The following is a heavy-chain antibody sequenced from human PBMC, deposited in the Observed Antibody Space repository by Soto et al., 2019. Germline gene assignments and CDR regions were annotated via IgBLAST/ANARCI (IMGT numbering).Heavy chain of an antibody. D-gene: IGHD2-2*01. CDR3: ARSTSVPAALYYFDY. Sequence: GGSLRLSCAASGFTFSSYAMHWVRQAPGKGLEWVAVISYDGSNKYYADSVKGRFTISRDNSKNTLYLQMNSLRAEDTAVYYCARSTSVPAALYYFDYWGQGTLVTVSS. CDR2: ISYDGSNK. CDR1: GFTFSSYA. V-gene: IGHV3-30-3*01. J-gene: IGHJ4*02.